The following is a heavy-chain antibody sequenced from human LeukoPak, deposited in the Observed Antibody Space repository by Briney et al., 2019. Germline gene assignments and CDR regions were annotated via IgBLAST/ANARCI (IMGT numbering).Heavy chain of an antibody. CDR3: ARGSGGYSYGYQLSYYYYLDV. D-gene: IGHD5-18*01. CDR1: GGSISSGGYY. Sequence: PSQTLSLTCTASGGSISSGGYYWSWIRQHPGKGLEWIRYIYYSGSTYYNPSLKSRVTISVDTSKNQFSLKLSSVTAADTAVYYCARGSGGYSYGYQLSYYYYLDVWGKGTTVTVSS. V-gene: IGHV4-31*03. J-gene: IGHJ6*03. CDR2: IYYSGST.